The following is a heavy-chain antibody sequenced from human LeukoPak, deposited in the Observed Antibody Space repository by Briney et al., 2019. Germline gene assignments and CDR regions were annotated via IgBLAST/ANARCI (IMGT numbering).Heavy chain of an antibody. V-gene: IGHV1-46*01. CDR2: INPSGSST. D-gene: IGHD1-26*01. J-gene: IGHJ5*02. CDR3: ARDNSVGDVAWWFDP. CDR1: RYSFTSHY. Sequence: ASVKVSSKASRYSFTSHYMRWVRQAPGQGLEWLGLINPSGSSTLYAQKFQGRVTMTTDMSTTTDYMELSSLRSEDTAVYYCARDNSVGDVAWWFDPWGQGTLVTVSS.